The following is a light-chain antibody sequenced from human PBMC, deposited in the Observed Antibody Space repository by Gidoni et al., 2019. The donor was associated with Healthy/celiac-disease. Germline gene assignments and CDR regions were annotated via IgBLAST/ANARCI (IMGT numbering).Light chain of an antibody. Sequence: EIVLTQSPGTLSLSPGERATLSCRASQSVSSSYLAWYQQKPGQAPRLLIYGASSRATGIPDRFSGSGSGTDFTLTIIRLEPEDFAVYYCQHYGSSPGLTFGGGTKVEIK. V-gene: IGKV3-20*01. CDR2: GAS. J-gene: IGKJ4*01. CDR3: QHYGSSPGLT. CDR1: QSVSSSY.